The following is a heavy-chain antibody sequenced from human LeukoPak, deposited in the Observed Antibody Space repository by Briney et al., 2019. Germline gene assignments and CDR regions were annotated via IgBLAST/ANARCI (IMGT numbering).Heavy chain of an antibody. D-gene: IGHD2/OR15-2a*01. J-gene: IGHJ6*02. V-gene: IGHV3-21*01. CDR1: GFAFDDYG. CDR3: ARDSYVLSGGVGDYCHYYGMDV. Sequence: PGGSLRLSCAASGFAFDDYGMSWVRQAPGKGLEWVPSISSSSNNIYYADSVKGRFTISRDNAKNSLYLQMNSLRAEDTAVYYCARDSYVLSGGVGDYCHYYGMDVWDQGTTVTVSS. CDR2: ISSSSNNI.